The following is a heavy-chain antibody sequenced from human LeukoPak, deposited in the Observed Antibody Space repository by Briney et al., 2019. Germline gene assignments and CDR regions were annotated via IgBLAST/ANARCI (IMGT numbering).Heavy chain of an antibody. CDR2: IIPILGIA. Sequence: SVKVSCKASGGTFSSYAISWVRQAPGQGLEWMGRIIPILGIANYAQKFQGRVTITADKSTSTAYMELSSPKSEDTAVYYCARGDSSSSGDYWGQGTLVTVSS. J-gene: IGHJ4*02. V-gene: IGHV1-69*04. CDR3: ARGDSSSSGDY. D-gene: IGHD6-6*01. CDR1: GGTFSSYA.